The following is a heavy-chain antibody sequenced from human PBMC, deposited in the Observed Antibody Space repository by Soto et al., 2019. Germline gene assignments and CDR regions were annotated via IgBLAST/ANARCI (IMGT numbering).Heavy chain of an antibody. V-gene: IGHV1-8*01. J-gene: IGHJ5*02. CDR2: MNPNSGNT. D-gene: IGHD2-2*01. CDR1: GYTFTSYD. Sequence: QVQLVQSGAEVKKPGASVKVSCKASGYTFTSYDINWVRQATGQGLEWMGWMNPNSGNTGYAQKFQGRVTMTRNTSISTAYRELGSLRSEDTAVYYWGRGVGGSKLFDWFDPWGQGTLVTVSS. CDR3: GRGVGGSKLFDWFDP.